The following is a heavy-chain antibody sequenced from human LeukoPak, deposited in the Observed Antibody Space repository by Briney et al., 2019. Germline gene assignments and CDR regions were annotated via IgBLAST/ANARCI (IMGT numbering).Heavy chain of an antibody. Sequence: SETLSLTCTVSGDSISNYYWSWIRQSPGKGLEWIGYIYYSGSTNYNPSLKSRVTISVDTSKNQFSLELSSVTPADTAVYYCARGSGSYYAVDYWGQGTLVTVSS. CDR3: ARGSGSYYAVDY. CDR1: GDSISNYY. J-gene: IGHJ4*02. D-gene: IGHD1-26*01. V-gene: IGHV4-59*01. CDR2: IYYSGST.